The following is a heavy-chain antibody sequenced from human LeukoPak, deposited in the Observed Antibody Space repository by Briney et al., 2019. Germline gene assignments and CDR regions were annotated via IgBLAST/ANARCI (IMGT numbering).Heavy chain of an antibody. CDR2: IGRDGVGT. V-gene: IGHV3-23*01. CDR1: GFIFGTYA. J-gene: IGHJ4*02. CDR3: AKDRVQIATYFFDY. D-gene: IGHD2/OR15-2a*01. Sequence: GGSLRLSCAASGFIFGTYAMTWVRQAPGKGLEWVSSIGRDGVGTYYADSVKGRFTISKDNSKNTLYLQMDSLRPEDTAVYYCAKDRVQIATYFFDYWGQGTLVTVSS.